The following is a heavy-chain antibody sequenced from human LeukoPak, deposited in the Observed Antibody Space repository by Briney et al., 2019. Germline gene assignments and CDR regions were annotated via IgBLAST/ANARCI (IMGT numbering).Heavy chain of an antibody. V-gene: IGHV4-38-2*02. CDR3: ARAALDCSSTSCYIWFDP. CDR1: GYSISSGYY. Sequence: SETLSLTCTVSGYSISSGYYWGWIRQPPGKGLEWIGNIYHSGSTYYNPSLKSRVTISVDTSKNHFSLKLSSVTAADTAVYYCARAALDCSSTSCYIWFDPWGQGTLVTVSS. CDR2: IYHSGST. D-gene: IGHD2-2*02. J-gene: IGHJ5*02.